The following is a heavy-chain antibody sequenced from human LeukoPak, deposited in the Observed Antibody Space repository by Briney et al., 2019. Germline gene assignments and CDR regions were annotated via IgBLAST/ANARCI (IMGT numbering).Heavy chain of an antibody. V-gene: IGHV1-46*01. D-gene: IGHD2-15*01. CDR2: INPSGGST. CDR3: ARVQGVVVVATPYYFDY. Sequence: ASVKVSCKASGYTFTSYYMHWVRQAPGQGLEWMGIINPSGGSTSYAQKFQGRVTMTRDTSTSTVYMELSSLRSEDTAVYYCARVQGVVVVATPYYFDYWGQGTLVTVSS. CDR1: GYTFTSYY. J-gene: IGHJ4*02.